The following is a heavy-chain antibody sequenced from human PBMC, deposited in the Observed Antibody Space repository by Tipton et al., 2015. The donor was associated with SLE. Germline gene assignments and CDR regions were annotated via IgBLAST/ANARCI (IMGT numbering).Heavy chain of an antibody. V-gene: IGHV4-39*07. D-gene: IGHD2-15*01. CDR3: ARSSGDSLYYFNY. CDR2: IYYSGNT. CDR1: GGSISSSSYY. Sequence: GLVKPSETLSLTCTVSGGSISSSSYYWGWIRQPPGKGLEWIGSIYYSGNTYYNPSLKNRVTISVDTSKNQFSLKLSSVTAADTAVYYCARSSGDSLYYFNYWGQGALVTVSS. J-gene: IGHJ4*02.